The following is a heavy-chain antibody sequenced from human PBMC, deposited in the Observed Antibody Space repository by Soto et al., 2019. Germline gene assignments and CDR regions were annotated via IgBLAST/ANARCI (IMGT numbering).Heavy chain of an antibody. D-gene: IGHD3-10*01. Sequence: GGSLRLSCAASGFTFSSYGMHWVRQAPGKGLEWVAVIWYDGSNKYYADSVKGRFTISRDNSKNTLYLQMNSLRAEDTAVYYCARDIYGRMVRGVRNYYLYDVLDFWGQGTMVTVSS. CDR1: GFTFSSYG. V-gene: IGHV3-33*01. CDR3: ARDIYGRMVRGVRNYYLYDVLDF. CDR2: IWYDGSNK. J-gene: IGHJ6*02.